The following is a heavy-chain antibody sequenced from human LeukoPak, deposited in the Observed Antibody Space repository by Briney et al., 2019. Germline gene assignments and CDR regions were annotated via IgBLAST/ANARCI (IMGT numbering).Heavy chain of an antibody. V-gene: IGHV3-30*18. CDR3: AKDSRRWLVRGFDY. J-gene: IGHJ4*02. CDR1: GFTFSSYG. CDR2: ISYDGSDK. Sequence: GGSLRLSCAASGFTFSSYGMHWVRQAPGKGLEWVALISYDGSDKYYADSVKGRFTISRDNSKNTLYLQMNSLRAEDTAVYYCAKDSRRWLVRGFDYWGQGTLVTVSS. D-gene: IGHD6-19*01.